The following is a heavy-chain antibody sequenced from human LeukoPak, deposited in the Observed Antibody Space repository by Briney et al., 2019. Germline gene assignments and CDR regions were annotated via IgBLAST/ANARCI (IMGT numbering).Heavy chain of an antibody. D-gene: IGHD1-26*01. CDR2: ISHDGRSK. Sequence: GGSLRLSCAASGFILSSNAVHWVRQAPGKGLEWVAVISHDGRSKYYADSVKGRFTISRDISRNTLYLQMDSLRAEDTALYHCARVASGTYYVVDYWGQGTLVTVSS. J-gene: IGHJ4*02. CDR1: GFILSSNA. V-gene: IGHV3-30*04. CDR3: ARVASGTYYVVDY.